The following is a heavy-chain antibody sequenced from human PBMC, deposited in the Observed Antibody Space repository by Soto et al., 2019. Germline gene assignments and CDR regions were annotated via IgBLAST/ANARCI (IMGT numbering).Heavy chain of an antibody. CDR2: INPYSGGT. D-gene: IGHD2-21*01. CDR1: GYTFTDHY. CDR3: ARPQYGETYFDS. Sequence: QVQMVQSGAEVKRPGASVKVSCKASGYTFTDHYIHWLRQAPGQSLEWMGWINPYSGGTHFARKFQDRVTMARDTSVSTAYMELSSLKSDDTAVYCCARPQYGETYFDSWGQGTVVTVSS. V-gene: IGHV1-2*02. J-gene: IGHJ4*02.